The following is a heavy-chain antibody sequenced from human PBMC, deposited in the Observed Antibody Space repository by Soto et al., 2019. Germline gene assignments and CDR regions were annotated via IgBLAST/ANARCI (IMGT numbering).Heavy chain of an antibody. J-gene: IGHJ4*02. CDR3: ARGGKILWWSVFDY. Sequence: GASVKVSCKASGYTFTSYAMHWVRQAPGQRLEWMGWINAGNGNTKYSQKFQGRVTITRDTSASTAYMELSSLRSEDTAVYYCARGGKILWWSVFDYWGQGTLVTVSS. D-gene: IGHD2-21*01. V-gene: IGHV1-3*01. CDR2: INAGNGNT. CDR1: GYTFTSYA.